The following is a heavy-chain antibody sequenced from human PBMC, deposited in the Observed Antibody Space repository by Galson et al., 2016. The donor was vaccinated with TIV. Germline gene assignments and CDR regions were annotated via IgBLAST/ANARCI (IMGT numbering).Heavy chain of an antibody. D-gene: IGHD5-12*01. CDR3: ARGFPAIPASMSGSSTWNNWFDP. Sequence: SVKVSCKASGYTFINYYLHWVRQAPGQGLEWMGIINPSGGSIVYAQKFRGRVTMTRDTSTSTVYMELSSLRSEDTALYYCARGFPAIPASMSGSSTWNNWFDPWGQGTLVTVSP. V-gene: IGHV1-46*01. CDR2: INPSGGSI. J-gene: IGHJ5*02. CDR1: GYTFINYY.